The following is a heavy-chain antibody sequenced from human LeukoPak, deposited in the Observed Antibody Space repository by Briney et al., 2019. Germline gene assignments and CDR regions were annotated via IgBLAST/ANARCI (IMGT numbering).Heavy chain of an antibody. D-gene: IGHD1-1*01. CDR2: IDVRGDTI. Sequence: GGSLRLSCAASGFIFSDYYMTWIRQAPGKGLEWVAHIDVRGDTILYSDSVKGRFTISRDSAKNSLFLQMNSLRVEDTAVYYCAREDNVWNLLYNYYMDVWGKGTTATVS. V-gene: IGHV3-11*01. CDR3: AREDNVWNLLYNYYMDV. CDR1: GFIFSDYY. J-gene: IGHJ6*03.